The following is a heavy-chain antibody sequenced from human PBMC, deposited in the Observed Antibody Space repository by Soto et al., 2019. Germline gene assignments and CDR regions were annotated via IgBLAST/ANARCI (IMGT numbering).Heavy chain of an antibody. CDR3: ARSWDIVLVPAAMPIDPYYYYGMDV. D-gene: IGHD2-2*01. Sequence: ASVKASCKASGGTFSSYAISWVRQAPGQGLEWMGGIIPIFGTANYAQKFQGRVTITADESTSTAYMELSSLRSEDTAVYYCARSWDIVLVPAAMPIDPYYYYGMDVWGQGTTVTVSS. CDR2: IIPIFGTA. J-gene: IGHJ6*02. V-gene: IGHV1-69*13. CDR1: GGTFSSYA.